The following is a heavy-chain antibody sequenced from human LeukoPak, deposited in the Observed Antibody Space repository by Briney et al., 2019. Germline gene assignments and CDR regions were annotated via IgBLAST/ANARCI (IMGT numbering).Heavy chain of an antibody. CDR1: GSTFSNYW. CDR2: RNNDGSEE. V-gene: IGHV3-7*01. J-gene: IGHJ4*02. CDR3: VRDGGVSGYDLLDY. D-gene: IGHD5-12*01. Sequence: GGPLRLSCAALGSTFSNYWMTWVGQAPGKGLEGVAHRNNDGSEEHYMDSVKARFTTSRDNAKHSLCLQTNSLSAEDTAVYYCVRDGGVSGYDLLDYWGQGTLVTVSS.